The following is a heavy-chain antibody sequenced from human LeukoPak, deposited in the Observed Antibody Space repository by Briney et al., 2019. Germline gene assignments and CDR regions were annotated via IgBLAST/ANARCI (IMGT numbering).Heavy chain of an antibody. V-gene: IGHV2-70*11. D-gene: IGHD3-10*01. CDR2: IDWDDDK. CDR3: ARIIGSRLYFDY. Sequence: SGPALVKPTQTLTLTCTFSGFSLSTSGMCVNWIRQPPGKALEWLARIDWDDDKCYSTSLKTRLTISKDTSKNQVVLTMTNMDPVDTATYYCARIIGSRLYFDYWGQGTLVTVSS. J-gene: IGHJ4*02. CDR1: GFSLSTSGMC.